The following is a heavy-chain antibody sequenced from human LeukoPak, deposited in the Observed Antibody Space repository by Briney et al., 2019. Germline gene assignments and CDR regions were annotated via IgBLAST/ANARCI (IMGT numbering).Heavy chain of an antibody. V-gene: IGHV4-38-2*02. CDR2: IYHSGTT. D-gene: IGHD6-19*01. CDR1: GYPISSGYY. CDR3: ARGGGGSGGWYGWFDF. Sequence: TSSETLSLTCTVSGYPISSGYYWAWIRQPPGKGLEWIGSIYHSGTTYYNPSLKSRVTISVDTSKNQFSLKLTSVTAADTAVFYCARGGGGSGGWYGWFDFWGQGTLATVSS. J-gene: IGHJ4*02.